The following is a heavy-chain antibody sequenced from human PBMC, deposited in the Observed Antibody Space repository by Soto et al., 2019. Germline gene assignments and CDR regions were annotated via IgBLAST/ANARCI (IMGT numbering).Heavy chain of an antibody. Sequence: SETLSLTCTVSGGSISSGGYYWMWIRQSPGKGLEWIGNIYFSGSVYYNPSLKRRGVISLDTSENQFSLKLSSVTAAYTAVYYCAREMAATYGLDVWGQGTTVTVSS. CDR3: AREMAATYGLDV. CDR2: IYFSGSV. V-gene: IGHV4-30-4*01. CDR1: GGSISSGGYY. D-gene: IGHD6-19*01. J-gene: IGHJ6*02.